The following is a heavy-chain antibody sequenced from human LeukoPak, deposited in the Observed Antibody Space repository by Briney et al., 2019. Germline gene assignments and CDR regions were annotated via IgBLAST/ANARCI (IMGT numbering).Heavy chain of an antibody. V-gene: IGHV3-23*01. CDR3: AKDTRRPVLRYFDWLSSGGMDV. D-gene: IGHD3-9*01. CDR2: ISTSGGST. J-gene: IGHJ6*02. Sequence: GGSLRLSCAASGFVFGSHVMNWVRQAPGKGLEWVSGISTSGGSTYYADSVKGRFTISRDNSKNTLYLQMNSLRAEDTAVYYCAKDTRRPVLRYFDWLSSGGMDVWGQGTTVTVSS. CDR1: GFVFGSHV.